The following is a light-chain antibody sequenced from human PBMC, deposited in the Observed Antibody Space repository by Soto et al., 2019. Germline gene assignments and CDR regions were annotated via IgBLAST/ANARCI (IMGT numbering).Light chain of an antibody. CDR3: QQYGNAPFT. Sequence: EIVLMQSPATLSLSPGERATLSCRASQSVSSSYLAWYQQKPGQAPRLLIYGASSRATGIPDRFSGSGSGTDFTLTISRLEPEDFAVYYCQQYGNAPFTFGPGTKVDIK. CDR2: GAS. V-gene: IGKV3-20*01. CDR1: QSVSSSY. J-gene: IGKJ3*01.